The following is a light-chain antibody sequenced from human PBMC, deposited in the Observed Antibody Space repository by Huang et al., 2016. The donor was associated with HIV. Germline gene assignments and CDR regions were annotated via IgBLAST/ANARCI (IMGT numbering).Light chain of an antibody. CDR1: QNVSSNS. J-gene: IGKJ2*01. Sequence: EIVLTQSPDTLSLSPGERATLSCMASQNVSSNSLAWYQHKPGQAPRLLIYGSSTRATGIPDRFSGRGSGTDFTLTISRLEPEDFAVFYCQQFGNSPRTFGQGTKVEIK. CDR2: GSS. CDR3: QQFGNSPRT. V-gene: IGKV3-20*01.